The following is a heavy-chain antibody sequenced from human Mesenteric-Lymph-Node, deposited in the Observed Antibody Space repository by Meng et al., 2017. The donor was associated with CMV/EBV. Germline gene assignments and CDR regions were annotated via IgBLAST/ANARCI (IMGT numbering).Heavy chain of an antibody. CDR3: AGEGTYFDSESYGWFDP. Sequence: GGSLRLSCKASEFTFSNYWMTWVRQAPGKGLEWVSVIYTGGSTSYADSVKGRFTISRDTSKNTLNLQMNSLRVEDTAVYYCAGEGTYFDSESYGWFDPWGQGTLVTVSS. CDR1: EFTFSNYW. J-gene: IGHJ5*02. V-gene: IGHV3-53*01. D-gene: IGHD3-10*01. CDR2: IYTGGST.